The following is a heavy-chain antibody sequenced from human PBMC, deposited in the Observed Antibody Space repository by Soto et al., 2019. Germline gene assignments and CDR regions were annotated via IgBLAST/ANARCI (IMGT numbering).Heavy chain of an antibody. CDR1: GFTVSSNY. Sequence: GGSLRLSCAASGFTVSSNYMSWVRQAPGKGLEWVSVIYSGGSTYYADSVKGRFTISRDNSKNTLYLQMNSLRAEDTAVYYCASGYFDWLVVSSYGMEVWGQGTTVTVSS. D-gene: IGHD3-9*01. CDR2: IYSGGST. CDR3: ASGYFDWLVVSSYGMEV. J-gene: IGHJ6*02. V-gene: IGHV3-53*01.